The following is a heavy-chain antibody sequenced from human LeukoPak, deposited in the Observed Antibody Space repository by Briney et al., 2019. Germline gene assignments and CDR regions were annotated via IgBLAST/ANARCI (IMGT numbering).Heavy chain of an antibody. CDR2: ISSNGGST. D-gene: IGHD5-18*01. CDR3: ARASYGYGNTWFDP. J-gene: IGHJ5*02. Sequence: TGGSLRLSCAASGFTFGSYAMHWVRQAPGKGLEYVSGISSNGGSTYYANSVKGRFTISRDNSKNTVYLQMGSLRAEDMAVYYCARASYGYGNTWFDPWGQGTLVTVSS. V-gene: IGHV3-64*01. CDR1: GFTFGSYA.